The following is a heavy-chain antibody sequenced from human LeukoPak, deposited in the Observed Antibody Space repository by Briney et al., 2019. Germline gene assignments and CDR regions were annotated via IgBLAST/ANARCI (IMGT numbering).Heavy chain of an antibody. CDR3: ARDFIVVVPAGFDP. CDR1: GYTFTGYY. D-gene: IGHD2-2*01. J-gene: IGHJ5*02. V-gene: IGHV1-2*02. CDR2: INPNIGGT. Sequence: GASVKVSCKASGYTFTGYYMHRVRQAPGQGLEWMGWINPNIGGTNYAQKFQGRVTMTRDTSISTAYMELSRLRSDDTAVYYCARDFIVVVPAGFDPWGQGTLVTVSS.